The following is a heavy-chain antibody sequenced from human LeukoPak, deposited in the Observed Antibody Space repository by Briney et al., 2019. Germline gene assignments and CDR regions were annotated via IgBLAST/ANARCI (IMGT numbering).Heavy chain of an antibody. CDR3: AFRKYYDTWSDP. CDR1: GYSFTTYW. D-gene: IGHD3-3*01. J-gene: IGHJ5*02. CDR2: IYPGGSYT. V-gene: IGHV5-51*01. Sequence: GESLKISCKGFGYSFTTYWIGWVRQMPGKGLEWMGIIYPGGSYTRYSPSFQGQVTISADQSTSTAYLQWSSLKASDTAIYYCAFRKYYDTWSDPGGQETLVTVSS.